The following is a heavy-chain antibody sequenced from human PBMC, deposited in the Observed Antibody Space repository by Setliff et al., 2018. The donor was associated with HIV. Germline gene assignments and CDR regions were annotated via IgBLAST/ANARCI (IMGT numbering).Heavy chain of an antibody. CDR2: IIPILGIG. CDR1: GYSFTGYY. V-gene: IGHV1-69*10. Sequence: SVKVSCKPSGYSFTGYYIHWVRQAPGQGLEWMGGIIPILGIGNDEQAQKFKGRVTFTADKSTSTVYMELSSLRSEDTAVYYCARCGAGEWHLYMDVWGKGTAVTVSS. D-gene: IGHD3-16*01. J-gene: IGHJ6*03. CDR3: ARCGAGEWHLYMDV.